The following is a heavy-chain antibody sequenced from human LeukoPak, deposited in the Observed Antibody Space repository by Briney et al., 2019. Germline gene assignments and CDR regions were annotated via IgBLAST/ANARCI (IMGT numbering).Heavy chain of an antibody. J-gene: IGHJ6*02. CDR2: INHSGST. Sequence: PSETLSLTCAVYGGSFSGYYWSWIRQPPGKGLEWIGEINHSGSTNYNPSLKSRVTISVDTSKNQFSLKLSSVTAADTAVYYCARDWGEELEHNYYYYGMDVWGQGTTVTVSS. CDR3: ARDWGEELEHNYYYYGMDV. D-gene: IGHD1/OR15-1a*01. V-gene: IGHV4-34*01. CDR1: GGSFSGYY.